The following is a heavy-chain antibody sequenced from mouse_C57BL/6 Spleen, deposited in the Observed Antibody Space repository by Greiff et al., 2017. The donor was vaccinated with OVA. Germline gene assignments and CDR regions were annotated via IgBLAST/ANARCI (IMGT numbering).Heavy chain of an antibody. CDR2: IWRGGST. V-gene: IGHV2-5*01. D-gene: IGHD1-1*01. CDR1: GFSLTSYG. J-gene: IGHJ4*01. Sequence: VKLQESGPGLVQPSQSLSITCTVSGFSLTSYGVHWVRQSPGKGLAWLGVIWRGGSTDYNAAFMSRLSITKDNSKSQVFFKMNSLQADDTAIYYCATAVVGGGYAMDYWGQGTSVTVSS. CDR3: ATAVVGGGYAMDY.